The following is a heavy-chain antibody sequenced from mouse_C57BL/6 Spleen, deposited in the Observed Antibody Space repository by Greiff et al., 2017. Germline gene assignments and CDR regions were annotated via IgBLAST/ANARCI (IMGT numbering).Heavy chain of an antibody. CDR1: GYTFTSYW. J-gene: IGHJ3*01. CDR3: ERERWDSGRFAY. CDR2: IYPGSGST. D-gene: IGHD3-2*02. Sequence: QVQLQQPGAELVKPGASVKMSCKASGYTFTSYWITWVKQRPGQGLEWIGNIYPGSGSTNYNEKFKSKDTLTVDTSSSTAYLQLSSLTSEDSAVYYCERERWDSGRFAYWGQGTLVTVSA. V-gene: IGHV1-55*01.